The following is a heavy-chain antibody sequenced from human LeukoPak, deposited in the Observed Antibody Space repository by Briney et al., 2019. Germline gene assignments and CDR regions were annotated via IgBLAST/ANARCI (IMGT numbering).Heavy chain of an antibody. D-gene: IGHD1-26*01. CDR1: GYTFTSYY. Sequence: ASVKVSCKASGYTFTSYYMHWVRQAPGQGLEWMGIINPSGGSTSYAQKFQGRVTITTDESTSTAYMELSSLRSEDTAVYYCARVNGGSSPGLGRYYYYMDVWGKGTTVTVSS. CDR2: INPSGGST. J-gene: IGHJ6*03. V-gene: IGHV1-46*01. CDR3: ARVNGGSSPGLGRYYYYMDV.